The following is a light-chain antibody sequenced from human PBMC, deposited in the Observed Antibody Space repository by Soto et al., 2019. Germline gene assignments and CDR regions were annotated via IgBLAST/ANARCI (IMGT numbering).Light chain of an antibody. J-gene: IGKJ2*01. Sequence: VLTQSPGTLSVSPGERATLSCRASQSVGNTXLAWYQQKVGQAPRLLLYGASTRATGIPDRFSGSGSGTDFTLTITRLEPEDFAVYYCXXYGTSVPYTFGQGTKLEIK. CDR2: GAS. CDR1: QSVGNTX. V-gene: IGKV3-20*01. CDR3: XXYGTSVPYT.